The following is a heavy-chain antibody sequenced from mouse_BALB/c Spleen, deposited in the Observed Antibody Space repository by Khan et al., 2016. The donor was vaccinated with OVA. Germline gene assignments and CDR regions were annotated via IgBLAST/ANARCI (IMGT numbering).Heavy chain of an antibody. Sequence: MQLQQSGAELARPGASVKMSCKASGYTFTSYTIHWIKKRPGQGLEWIGYINPSNGYTNYNQKFKDKATLTTDKSSTTAYLQLSSLTSDDSAVYTCVRDGAYHRNDGWFAYWGQGTLVTVSA. CDR2: INPSNGYT. J-gene: IGHJ3*01. CDR1: GYTFTSYT. V-gene: IGHV1-4*01. CDR3: VRDGAYHRNDGWFAY. D-gene: IGHD2-14*01.